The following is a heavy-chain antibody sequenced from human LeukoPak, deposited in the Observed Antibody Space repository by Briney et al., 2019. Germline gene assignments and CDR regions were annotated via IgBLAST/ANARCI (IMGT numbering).Heavy chain of an antibody. V-gene: IGHV3-72*01. Sequence: HPGGSLRLSCAASGFTFSDHYMDWVRQAPGKGLEWVGRTRNKANSYTTEYAASVKGRFTISRDDSKNSLYLQMNILKTEDTAVYYCARVGYSYGGEYYFDYWGQGTLVTVSS. D-gene: IGHD5-18*01. CDR1: GFTFSDHY. CDR3: ARVGYSYGGEYYFDY. J-gene: IGHJ4*02. CDR2: TRNKANSYTT.